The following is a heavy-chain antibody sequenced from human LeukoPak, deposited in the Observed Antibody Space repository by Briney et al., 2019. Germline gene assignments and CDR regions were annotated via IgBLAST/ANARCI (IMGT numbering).Heavy chain of an antibody. D-gene: IGHD4-17*01. Sequence: SETLSLTCTVSGGSISPHYWTWIRQTPGKGREWIGYAYYNGLTSYNASLRSRLILSVDTARNQVSLKLTSVTAADTAVYYCTREVSTVTFDYWGQGTLVTVSS. V-gene: IGHV4-59*11. CDR3: TREVSTVTFDY. CDR2: AYYNGLT. CDR1: GGSISPHY. J-gene: IGHJ4*02.